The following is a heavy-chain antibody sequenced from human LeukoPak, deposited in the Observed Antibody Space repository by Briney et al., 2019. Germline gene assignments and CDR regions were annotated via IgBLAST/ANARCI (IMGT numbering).Heavy chain of an antibody. D-gene: IGHD6-19*01. V-gene: IGHV4-59*01. Sequence: PSETLSLTCTVSSGSISSYYWSWIRQPPGKGLEWIGYIYYSGSTNYNPSLKSRVTISVDTSKNQFSLKMSSVTAADTAVYYCASYTNSSGWYQYFQHWGQGTLVTVSS. CDR2: IYYSGST. J-gene: IGHJ1*01. CDR1: SGSISSYY. CDR3: ASYTNSSGWYQYFQH.